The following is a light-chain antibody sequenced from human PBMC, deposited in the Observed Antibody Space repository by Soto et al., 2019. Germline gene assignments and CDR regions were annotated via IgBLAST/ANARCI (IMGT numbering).Light chain of an antibody. CDR3: SSYTSSITRV. Sequence: QSVLTQPASVSGSPGQSIAISCTGTSSDVGGYNYVSWYQLRPDKAPKLIIYDVSNRPSGVSNRFSGSKSGNTASLTISGLQPADEADYYCSSYTSSITRVFGTGTKVTVL. V-gene: IGLV2-14*01. CDR2: DVS. J-gene: IGLJ1*01. CDR1: SSDVGGYNY.